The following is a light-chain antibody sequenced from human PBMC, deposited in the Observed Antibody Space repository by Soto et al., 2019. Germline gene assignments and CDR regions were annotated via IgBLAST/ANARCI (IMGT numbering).Light chain of an antibody. CDR2: DAS. Sequence: EIVLTQSPATLSLSPGERATIPCRASQSVSSYLAWYQQKPGQAPRILIYDASNRDTGIPARFSGSGSGTDFTLTISSLEPEDFSVYYCQQRSNWPPTFGGGTKVDIK. CDR3: QQRSNWPPT. J-gene: IGKJ4*01. V-gene: IGKV3-11*01. CDR1: QSVSSY.